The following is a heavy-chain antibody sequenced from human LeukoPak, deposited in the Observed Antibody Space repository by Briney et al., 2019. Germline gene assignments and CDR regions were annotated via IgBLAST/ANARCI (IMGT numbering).Heavy chain of an antibody. CDR3: ARDRGEGYCSSTSCRYGMDV. J-gene: IGHJ6*02. V-gene: IGHV3-30-3*01. CDR1: GFTFSNYA. Sequence: GGSLILSCAASGFTFSNYAMDWVRQAPGKGLEWVAAISYAGTNEYYPDSVKGRFTISRDNSKNTLYLQMNSLRAEDMAVYYCARDRGEGYCSSTSCRYGMDVWGQGTTVTVSS. D-gene: IGHD2-2*01. CDR2: ISYAGTNE.